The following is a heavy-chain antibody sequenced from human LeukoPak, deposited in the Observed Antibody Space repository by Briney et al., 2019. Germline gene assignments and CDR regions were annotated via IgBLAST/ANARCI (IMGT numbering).Heavy chain of an antibody. CDR3: ARGSGYYDRVLDY. Sequence: GGSLRLSCAASGLTFNNYWMHWVRQAPGKGLVWVSRINTDGSSTNYADSVKGRFTISRDNAKNSLYLQMNSLRAEDTAVYFCARGSGYYDRVLDYWGQGTLVTVSS. CDR1: GLTFNNYW. D-gene: IGHD3-22*01. V-gene: IGHV3-74*01. J-gene: IGHJ4*02. CDR2: INTDGSST.